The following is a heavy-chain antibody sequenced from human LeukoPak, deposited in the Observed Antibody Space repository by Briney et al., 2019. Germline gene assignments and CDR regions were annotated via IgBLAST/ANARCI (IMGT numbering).Heavy chain of an antibody. CDR1: AFTFSNAY. Sequence: GESMTLSSTASAFTFSNAYMSWVSQAQGKWLEWVAIINPDGSQTTFVDSVKGRFTISSDNAKTSLYLQMSSLSAEATAVYYCARVPAYGALDIWGQGATVTVSS. CDR3: ARVPAYGALDI. J-gene: IGHJ3*02. D-gene: IGHD2-21*01. CDR2: INPDGSQT. V-gene: IGHV3-7*01.